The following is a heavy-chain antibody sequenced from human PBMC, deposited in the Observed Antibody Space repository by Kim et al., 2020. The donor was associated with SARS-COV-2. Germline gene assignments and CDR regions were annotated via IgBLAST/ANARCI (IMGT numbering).Heavy chain of an antibody. D-gene: IGHD1-1*01. V-gene: IGHV3-30*18. CDR2: ISYDGSNK. CDR3: AKVRVRTTGTSPLDY. CDR1: GFTFSSYG. J-gene: IGHJ4*02. Sequence: GGSLRLSCAASGFTFSSYGMHWVRQAPGKGLEWVAVISYDGSNKYYADSVKGRFTISRDNSKNTLYLQMNSLRAEDTAVYYCAKVRVRTTGTSPLDYWGQGTLVTVSS.